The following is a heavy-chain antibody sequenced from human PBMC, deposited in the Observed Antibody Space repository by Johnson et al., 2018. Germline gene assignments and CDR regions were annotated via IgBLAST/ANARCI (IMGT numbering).Heavy chain of an antibody. J-gene: IGHJ6*03. D-gene: IGHD3-22*01. CDR2: IRSKAYGGTT. V-gene: IGHV3-49*05. CDR1: GFTFGDYA. Sequence: VQLVQSGGGLVKPGRSLRLSCTASGFTFGDYAMSWFRQAPGKGLEWVGFIRSKAYGGTTEYAASVKGRFTISRDDSKSIAYLQMNSLKTEDKAVYYCTRVPDSSGYYFYYYYYMDVWGKGTTVTVSS. CDR3: TRVPDSSGYYFYYYYYMDV.